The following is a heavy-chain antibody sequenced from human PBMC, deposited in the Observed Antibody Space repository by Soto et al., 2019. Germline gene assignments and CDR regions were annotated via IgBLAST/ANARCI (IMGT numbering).Heavy chain of an antibody. CDR3: SIDGGRHSGGIDY. V-gene: IGHV1-69*19. J-gene: IGHJ4*02. CDR1: GGTFSSYS. CDR2: IIPIFGTA. D-gene: IGHD1-26*01. Sequence: QVQLVQSGAEVKKPGSSVKVSCKSSGGTFSSYSLNWVRQAPGQGLEWIGEIIPIFGTANYAQKFQGRVTFTADESTSPAYMELSSLRSEDTAVYYCSIDGGRHSGGIDYWGQGTLVTVS.